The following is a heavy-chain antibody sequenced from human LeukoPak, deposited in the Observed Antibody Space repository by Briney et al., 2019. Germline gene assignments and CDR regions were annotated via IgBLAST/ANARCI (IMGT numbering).Heavy chain of an antibody. CDR2: IIPIFGTA. CDR1: GGTFSSYA. V-gene: IGHV1-69*05. CDR3: AREKDYDFWSGYYTDY. D-gene: IGHD3-3*01. Sequence: GASVKVSCKASGGTFSSYAISWVRQAPGQGLEWMGRIIPIFGTANYAQKFQGRVTITTDESTSTAYMELSSLRSDDTAVYYCAREKDYDFWSGYYTDYWGQGTLVTVSS. J-gene: IGHJ4*02.